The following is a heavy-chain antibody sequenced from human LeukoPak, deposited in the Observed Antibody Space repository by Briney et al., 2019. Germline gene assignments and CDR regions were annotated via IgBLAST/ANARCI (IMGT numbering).Heavy chain of an antibody. Sequence: PSETLSLTCTVSGGSIRSYYWGWIRHPPGKGREWVGYIYYSESTNYNPSLKSRVTISVDTPKLQFSLKLSSVTAADTAVYYCARARRDYFDYWGQGTLVTVSS. CDR2: IYYSEST. CDR1: GGSIRSYY. D-gene: IGHD3-10*01. J-gene: IGHJ4*02. V-gene: IGHV4-59*01. CDR3: ARARRDYFDY.